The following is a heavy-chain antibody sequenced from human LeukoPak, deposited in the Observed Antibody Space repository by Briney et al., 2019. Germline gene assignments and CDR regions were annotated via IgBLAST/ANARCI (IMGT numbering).Heavy chain of an antibody. CDR1: GFLFSDCT. Sequence: GGSLRLSCAASGFLFSDCTMSRLRQAPGEGLQWVSAITPNGGFATYAESVKGRFIISRDNSRNTLYLQMNSLRAEDTAVYYCAKPHASGIYLPYDNWGQGTPVTVSS. J-gene: IGHJ4*02. V-gene: IGHV3-23*01. CDR2: ITPNGGFA. CDR3: AKPHASGIYLPYDN. D-gene: IGHD3-10*01.